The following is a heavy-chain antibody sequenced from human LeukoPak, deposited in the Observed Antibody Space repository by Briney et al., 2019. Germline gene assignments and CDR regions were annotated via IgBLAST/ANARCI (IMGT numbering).Heavy chain of an antibody. Sequence: GGSLRLSCAASGFTFSTYSMNWVRQAPGKGLEWVSYISSSSTIKYADSVKGRFTISRDNANNSLYLQMNSLRDEDTAVYYCAGDTTAWVYWGQGTLVTVSS. CDR2: ISSSSTI. V-gene: IGHV3-48*02. D-gene: IGHD4-17*01. CDR1: GFTFSTYS. CDR3: AGDTTAWVY. J-gene: IGHJ4*02.